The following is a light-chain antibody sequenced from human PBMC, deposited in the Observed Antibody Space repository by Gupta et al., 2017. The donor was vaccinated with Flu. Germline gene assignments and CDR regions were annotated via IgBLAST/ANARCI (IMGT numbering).Light chain of an antibody. J-gene: IGLJ3*02. V-gene: IGLV3-25*02. CDR3: HSADSSGTYEV. Sequence: SYELTQPPAVSVAPGQTARITCSGDALPKQYAYWSQRHPGQAPGLVIYNESWSTSGIPERFSGSISGTTVTLTIIGVQAEDVADYYCHSADSSGTYEVFGGGTKLTVL. CDR1: ALPKQY. CDR2: NES.